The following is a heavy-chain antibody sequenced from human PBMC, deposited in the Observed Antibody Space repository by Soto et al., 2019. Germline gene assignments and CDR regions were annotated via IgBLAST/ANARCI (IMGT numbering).Heavy chain of an antibody. CDR1: GGSISSGGYY. J-gene: IGHJ5*02. CDR2: IYYSGST. D-gene: IGHD1-20*01. Sequence: QVQLQESGPGLVKPSQTLSLTCTVSGGSISSGGYYWSWIRQHPGKGLEWIGYIYYSGSTYYNPSLKGRFTISVETSKNQFSLKLSSVTAADTAVYYCARVGGITGTTSVGTWGQGTLVTVSS. V-gene: IGHV4-31*03. CDR3: ARVGGITGTTSVGT.